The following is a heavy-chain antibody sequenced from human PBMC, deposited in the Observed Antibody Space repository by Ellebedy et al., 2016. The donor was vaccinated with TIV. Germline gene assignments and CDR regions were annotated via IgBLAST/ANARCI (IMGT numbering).Heavy chain of an antibody. CDR2: IWYDGTRK. V-gene: IGHV3-33*08. CDR1: GFTFSRYG. CDR3: ARDVDEDSSSWYGTYSYGMDV. J-gene: IGHJ6*02. Sequence: PGGSLRLSCAASGFTFSRYGMHWVRQAPGKGLEWVALIWYDGTRKYYADSVKGRFTISRDSSKNTLYLQMNSLRAEDTAVYYCARDVDEDSSSWYGTYSYGMDVWGQGTTVTVSS. D-gene: IGHD6-13*01.